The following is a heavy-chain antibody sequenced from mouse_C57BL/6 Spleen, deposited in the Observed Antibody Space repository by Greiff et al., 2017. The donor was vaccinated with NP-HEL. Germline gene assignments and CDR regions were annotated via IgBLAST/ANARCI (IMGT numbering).Heavy chain of an antibody. Sequence: QVQLKESVAELVNPGASVKLSCKASGYTFTEYPIHWVKQRSGQGLEWIGWFYPGSGSIKYNEKFKDKATLTADKSSSTVYMELSRLTSEDSAVYFCAGRYDYDGALYWYFDVWGTGTTVTVSS. J-gene: IGHJ1*03. CDR1: GYTFTEYP. V-gene: IGHV1-62-2*01. D-gene: IGHD2-4*01. CDR2: FYPGSGSI. CDR3: AGRYDYDGALYWYFDV.